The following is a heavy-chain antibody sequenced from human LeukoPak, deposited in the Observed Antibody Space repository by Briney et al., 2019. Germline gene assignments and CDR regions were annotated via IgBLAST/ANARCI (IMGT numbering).Heavy chain of an antibody. CDR1: GYTFTGYY. V-gene: IGHV1-2*02. CDR3: AREERNYYGSGCYAFDY. CDR2: INPNSSGT. Sequence: ASVKVSCKASGYTFTGYYMHWVRQAPGQGLEWMGWINPNSSGTNYAQKFQGRVTMTRDTSISTAYMELSRLRSDDTAVYYCAREERNYYGSGCYAFDYWGQGTLVTVSS. D-gene: IGHD3-10*01. J-gene: IGHJ4*02.